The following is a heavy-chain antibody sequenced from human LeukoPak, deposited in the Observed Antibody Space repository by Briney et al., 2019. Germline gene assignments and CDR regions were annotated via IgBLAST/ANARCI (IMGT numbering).Heavy chain of an antibody. CDR3: ARGEFAFDI. CDR2: VSYDGSNK. D-gene: IGHD3-10*01. CDR1: GFTFSSYG. Sequence: RPGGSLRLSCAASGFTFSSYGMHWVRQAPGKGLEWVAVVSYDGSNKYYADSVKGRFTISRDNSKNTLYLQMNSLRAEDTAVYYCARGEFAFDIWGQGTMVTVSS. J-gene: IGHJ3*02. V-gene: IGHV3-30*03.